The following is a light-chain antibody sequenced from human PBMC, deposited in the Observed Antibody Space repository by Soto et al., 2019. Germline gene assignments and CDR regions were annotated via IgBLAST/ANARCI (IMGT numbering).Light chain of an antibody. CDR2: LNSDGSH. CDR3: QTWGSGIRVV. Sequence: QPVLTQSPSASASLGASVKLTCTLSSGHSSYAIAWHQQQPEKGPRYLMKLNSDGSHSKGDGIPDRFSGSSSGAERYLTIYSLQSEDEADYYCQTWGSGIRVVFGGGTKVTVL. J-gene: IGLJ2*01. CDR1: SGHSSYA. V-gene: IGLV4-69*01.